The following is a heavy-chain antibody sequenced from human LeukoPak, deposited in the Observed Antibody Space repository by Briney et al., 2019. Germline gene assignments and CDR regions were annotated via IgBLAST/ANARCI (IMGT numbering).Heavy chain of an antibody. Sequence: TGGSLRLSCAASGFTFSSYAMHWVRQAPGKGLEWVAVISYDGSNKYYADSVKGRFTISRDNSKNTLYLQMNSLRAEDTAVYYCARDSRDGYNYNYFDYWGQGTLVTVSS. V-gene: IGHV3-30*04. CDR1: GFTFSSYA. D-gene: IGHD5-24*01. CDR2: ISYDGSNK. CDR3: ARDSRDGYNYNYFDY. J-gene: IGHJ4*02.